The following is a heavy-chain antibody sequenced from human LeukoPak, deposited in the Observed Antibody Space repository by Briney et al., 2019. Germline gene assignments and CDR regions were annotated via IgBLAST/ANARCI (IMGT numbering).Heavy chain of an antibody. V-gene: IGHV2-5*02. Sequence: SGPTLVKPTQTLTLTCTFSGFSLSTSGVGVGWIRQPTGKALEGLALIYWDDDKRYSPSLKSRLTTTKDTSKNQVVLTMTNMDPVDTATYYRAHSIVDYYDSSGYIDYWGQGTLVTVSS. CDR1: GFSLSTSGVG. CDR2: IYWDDDK. J-gene: IGHJ4*02. CDR3: AHSIVDYYDSSGYIDY. D-gene: IGHD3-22*01.